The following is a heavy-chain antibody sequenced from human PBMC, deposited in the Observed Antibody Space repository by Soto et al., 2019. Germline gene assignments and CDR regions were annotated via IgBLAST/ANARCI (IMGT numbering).Heavy chain of an antibody. CDR3: ARDLLVATTGYGMDV. D-gene: IGHD5-12*01. Sequence: SETLSLPCTVSGGSISSYYWSWIRQPPGKGLEWIGYIYYSGSTNYNPSLKSRVTISVDTSKNQFSLKLSSVTAADTAVYYCARDLLVATTGYGMDVWGQGTTVTVSS. CDR2: IYYSGST. CDR1: GGSISSYY. J-gene: IGHJ6*02. V-gene: IGHV4-59*01.